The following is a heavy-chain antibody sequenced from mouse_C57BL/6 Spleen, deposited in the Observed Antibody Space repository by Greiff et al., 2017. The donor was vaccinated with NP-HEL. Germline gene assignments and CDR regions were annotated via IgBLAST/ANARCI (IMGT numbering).Heavy chain of an antibody. Sequence: QVQLKQSGPELVKPGASVKISCKASGYAFSSSWMNWVKQRPGKGLEWIGRIYPGDGDTNYNGKFKGKATLTADKSSSTAYMQLSSLTSEDSAVYFCARSGAYFLYAMDYWGQGTSVTVSS. J-gene: IGHJ4*01. D-gene: IGHD2-10*01. CDR3: ARSGAYFLYAMDY. CDR2: IYPGDGDT. CDR1: GYAFSSSW. V-gene: IGHV1-82*01.